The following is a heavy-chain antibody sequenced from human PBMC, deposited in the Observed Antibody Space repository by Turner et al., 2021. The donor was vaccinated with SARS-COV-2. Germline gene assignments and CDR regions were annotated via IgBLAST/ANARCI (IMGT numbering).Heavy chain of an antibody. D-gene: IGHD3-10*01. Sequence: QVQLVHSGAEEKKPGSSVKGFCKASVGTFSSYALNWVRQAPGQGLEWMGRVIPILYIANSAQKFQCGVTITADKPTSTAYKELSSLRYEDTVVYYCARVMVRGVNAYAEYFQHWGQGTLVTVSS. CDR3: ARVMVRGVNAYAEYFQH. CDR1: VGTFSSYA. J-gene: IGHJ1*01. CDR2: VIPILYIA. V-gene: IGHV1-69*04.